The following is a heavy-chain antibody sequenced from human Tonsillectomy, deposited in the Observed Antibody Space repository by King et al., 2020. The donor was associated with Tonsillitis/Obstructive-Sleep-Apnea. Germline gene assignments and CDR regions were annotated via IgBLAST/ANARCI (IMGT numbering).Heavy chain of an antibody. J-gene: IGHJ6*03. CDR2: ISYDGSNK. CDR1: GFTFSSYA. V-gene: IGHV3-30*04. D-gene: IGHD6-19*01. Sequence: VQLVESGGGVVQPGRSLRLSCAASGFTFSSYAMHWVRQAPGKGLEWVAVISYDGSNKYYADSVKGRFTISRDNSKNTLYLQMNSLRAEDTAVYYCARDGGVSGWPNYYYYYMDVWGKGTPVTVSS. CDR3: ARDGGVSGWPNYYYYYMDV.